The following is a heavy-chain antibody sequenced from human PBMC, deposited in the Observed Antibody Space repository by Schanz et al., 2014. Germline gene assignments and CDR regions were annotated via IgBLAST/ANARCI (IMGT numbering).Heavy chain of an antibody. V-gene: IGHV3-7*02. CDR3: VSQTGSPNY. CDR1: GFTFSSYW. D-gene: IGHD6-13*01. J-gene: IGHJ4*02. CDR2: IKHDGSVK. Sequence: EVQLVQSGGGLVQPGGSLRLSCAASGFTFSSYWMHWVRQVPGKGPEWVANIKHDGSVKDYVDSVEGRFTISRDNAKRSLFLQMNSLRVEDTAVYFCVSQTGSPNYWGQGTLVTVSS.